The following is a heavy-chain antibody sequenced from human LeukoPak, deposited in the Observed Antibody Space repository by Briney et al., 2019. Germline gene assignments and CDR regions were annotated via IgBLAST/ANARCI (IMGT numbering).Heavy chain of an antibody. CDR1: GDSVSGNSTT. CDR2: TYYRSRWYY. V-gene: IGHV6-1*01. D-gene: IGHD2-15*01. J-gene: IGHJ6*02. CDR3: ARTVAATTLGMDV. Sequence: SQTLSLTCAISGDSVSGNSTTWNWIRQSPSRGLEWLGRTYYRSRWYYDYAISVKSRVTINPDTSTNQFSLQPNSVTPEDTAVYYCARTVAATTLGMDVWGQGATVTVSS.